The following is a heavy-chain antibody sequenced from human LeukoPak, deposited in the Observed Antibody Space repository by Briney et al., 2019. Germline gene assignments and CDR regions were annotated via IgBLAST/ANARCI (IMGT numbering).Heavy chain of an antibody. CDR2: IHYRGST. CDR3: ARDRERYQLRPNWFDP. D-gene: IGHD2-2*01. V-gene: IGHV4-39*07. Sequence: SETLSLTCTVSGGSISSSSYYWGWIRQPPGKGLEWIGSIHYRGSTYYNPSLKSRVTISVDTSKNQFSLKLSSVTAADTAVYYCARDRERYQLRPNWFDPWGQGTLVTVSS. CDR1: GGSISSSSYY. J-gene: IGHJ5*02.